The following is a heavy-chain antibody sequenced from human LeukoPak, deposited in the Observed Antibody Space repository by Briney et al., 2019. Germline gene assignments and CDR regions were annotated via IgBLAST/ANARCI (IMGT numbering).Heavy chain of an antibody. V-gene: IGHV4-31*03. Sequence: PSQTLSLTCTVSGDSMTRGGYYWSWVRQHPGKGLEWVGFIYHSGTTFYNPSLESRATISVDTSQSQFSLKLTSVTAADTAVYYCARAVDYRNYFDYWGQGALITVSS. J-gene: IGHJ4*02. D-gene: IGHD4-11*01. CDR3: ARAVDYRNYFDY. CDR2: IYHSGTT. CDR1: GDSMTRGGYY.